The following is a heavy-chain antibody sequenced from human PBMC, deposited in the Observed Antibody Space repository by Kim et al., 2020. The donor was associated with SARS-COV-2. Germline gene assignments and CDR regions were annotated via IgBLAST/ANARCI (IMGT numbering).Heavy chain of an antibody. CDR2: IYPSGGGT. CDR3: AREGPEHFWFDP. V-gene: IGHV1-46*01. Sequence: ASVKVSCKTSGYTFTNYYMHWVRQAPGQGLEWMGIIYPSGGGTSYPQKFQGRVTMTRDTSTSTVYMELSSLRSEDTAVYYCAREGPEHFWFDPWGQGTLVTVSS. CDR1: GYTFTNYY. J-gene: IGHJ5*02.